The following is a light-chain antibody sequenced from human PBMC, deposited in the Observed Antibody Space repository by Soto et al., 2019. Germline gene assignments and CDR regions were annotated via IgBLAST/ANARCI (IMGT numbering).Light chain of an antibody. CDR1: QSLLHSDGKTY. CDR2: EVS. J-gene: IGKJ5*01. Sequence: DFVMTQTPLSLSVTPGQPAYISCRSSQSLLHSDGKTYLSWYLQKPGQPPHLLIYEVSNRFSGVPDRFTGSGSGTGFTLKISPVEAEDVGIYYCMQSIQLPITLGQGTRLEMK. CDR3: MQSIQLPIT. V-gene: IGKV2D-29*01.